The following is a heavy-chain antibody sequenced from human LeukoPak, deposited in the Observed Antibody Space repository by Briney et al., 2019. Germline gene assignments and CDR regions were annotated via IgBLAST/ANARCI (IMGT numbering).Heavy chain of an antibody. J-gene: IGHJ3*02. D-gene: IGHD3-3*01. CDR3: ARGRFLDAFDI. CDR2: IYYSGST. V-gene: IGHV4-59*01. Sequence: PSETLSLTCTVPGGSISSYYWSWIRQPPGKGLEWIGYIYYSGSTKYKPSLESRVTISVDTSKNQFSLKLSSVTAADTAVYYCARGRFLDAFDIWGQGTMVTVSS. CDR1: GGSISSYY.